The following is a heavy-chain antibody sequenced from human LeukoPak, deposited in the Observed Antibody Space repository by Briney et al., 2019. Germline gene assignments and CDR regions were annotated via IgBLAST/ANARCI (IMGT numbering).Heavy chain of an antibody. CDR3: ARDNVITTIPDAFDI. CDR1: GGSISSSSYY. J-gene: IGHJ3*02. D-gene: IGHD3-22*01. CDR2: IYCSGST. Sequence: ASETLSLTCTVSGGSISSSSYYWGWIRQPPGKGLECIGSIYCSGSTYYNPSLKSRVTISVDTSKNQFSLKLSSVTAADTAVYYCARDNVITTIPDAFDIWGQGTLVTVSS. V-gene: IGHV4-39*07.